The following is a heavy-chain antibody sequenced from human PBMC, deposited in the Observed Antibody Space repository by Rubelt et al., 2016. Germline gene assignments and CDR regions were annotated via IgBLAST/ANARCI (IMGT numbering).Heavy chain of an antibody. CDR1: GYTFTSYY. CDR3: ARDRSGPTGGMDV. Sequence: VQLVQSGAEVKKPGASVKVSCKASGYTFTSYYMHWVRQAPGQGLEWMGIINPSGGSASYAQKFQGRVTMTRDTSTSTVYMELSSLRSEDTAVYYCARDRSGPTGGMDVWGQGTTVTVSS. V-gene: IGHV1-46*01. D-gene: IGHD1-14*01. J-gene: IGHJ6*02. CDR2: INPSGGSA.